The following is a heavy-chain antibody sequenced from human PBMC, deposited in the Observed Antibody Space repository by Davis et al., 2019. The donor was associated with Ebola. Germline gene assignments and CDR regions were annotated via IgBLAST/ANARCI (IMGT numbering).Heavy chain of an antibody. D-gene: IGHD2-2*01. Sequence: PSETLSLTCTVSGGSISSHYWSWIRQPPGKGLEWIGYIYYSGSTNYNPSLKSRVTISVDTSKNQFSLKLSSVTAADTAVYYCARLPATAIDYWGQGTLVTVSS. CDR3: ARLPATAIDY. CDR1: GGSISSHY. CDR2: IYYSGST. V-gene: IGHV4-59*11. J-gene: IGHJ4*02.